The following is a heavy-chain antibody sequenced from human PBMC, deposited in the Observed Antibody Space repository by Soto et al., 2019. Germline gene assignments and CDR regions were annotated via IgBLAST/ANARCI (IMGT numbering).Heavy chain of an antibody. V-gene: IGHV1-2*02. Sequence: ASVKVSCKASGYTFTGYYMHWVRQAPGQGLEWMGWINPNSGGTNYAQKFQGRVTMTRDTSISTAYMELSRLRSDDTAVYYCAGPTYYYDSSGYYYTWGQGTLVTVSP. CDR3: AGPTYYYDSSGYYYT. D-gene: IGHD3-22*01. CDR1: GYTFTGYY. J-gene: IGHJ5*02. CDR2: INPNSGGT.